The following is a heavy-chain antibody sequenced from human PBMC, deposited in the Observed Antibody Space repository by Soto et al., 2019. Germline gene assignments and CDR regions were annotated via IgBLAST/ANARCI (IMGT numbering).Heavy chain of an antibody. V-gene: IGHV4-4*07. D-gene: IGHD2-15*01. CDR2: IYTSGST. CDR1: GGSISSYY. J-gene: IGHJ4*02. CDR3: ARGPSTMGGNTLDY. Sequence: QVQLQESGPGLVKPSETLSLTCTVSGGSISSYYWSWIRQPAGKGLEWIGRIYTSGSTNYNPSLKSRATMSVDTSKNQFSLKLSSVTAADTAVYYCARGPSTMGGNTLDYWGQGTLVTVSS.